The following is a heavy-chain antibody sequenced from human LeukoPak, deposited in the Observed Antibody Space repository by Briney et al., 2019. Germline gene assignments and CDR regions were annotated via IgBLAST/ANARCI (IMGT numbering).Heavy chain of an antibody. D-gene: IGHD2-15*01. Sequence: AASVKVSCKASGYTFTDYYMHWVRQAPGQPLEWMGWINPNSGDTNHAQNFQGRVTLTRDTSISTAYMELSSLRSDDSAVYYCAGEYCSGGSCRQGFDYWGQGTLVSVSS. J-gene: IGHJ4*02. CDR3: AGEYCSGGSCRQGFDY. CDR1: GYTFTDYY. V-gene: IGHV1-2*02. CDR2: INPNSGDT.